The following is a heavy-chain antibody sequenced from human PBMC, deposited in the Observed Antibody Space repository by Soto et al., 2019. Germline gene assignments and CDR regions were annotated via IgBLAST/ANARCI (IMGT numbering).Heavy chain of an antibody. CDR3: ARARNYYDSSGYSYAFDI. CDR1: GVTFSSYT. CDR2: IIPILGIA. Sequence: SVKVSCKPCGVTFSSYTISWLRQATGQGLDWTGRIIPILGIANYAQKFQGRVTITADKSTSTAYMELSNLRSEDTAVYYCARARNYYDSSGYSYAFDIWGQGTMVTVSS. D-gene: IGHD3-22*01. V-gene: IGHV1-69*02. J-gene: IGHJ3*02.